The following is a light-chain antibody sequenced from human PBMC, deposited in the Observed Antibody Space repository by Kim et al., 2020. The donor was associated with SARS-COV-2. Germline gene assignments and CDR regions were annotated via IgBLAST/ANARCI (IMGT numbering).Light chain of an antibody. CDR3: QERSDWYS. V-gene: IGKV3-11*01. J-gene: IGKJ2*03. CDR2: DAS. Sequence: LSLSPGERAALSCRASQSVGTYLAWYQQKPGQAPRLLIYDASNRATGIPVRFSGSGSGTDFTLTISSLEPEDFAVYYCQERSDWYSFGQGTKLEI. CDR1: QSVGTY.